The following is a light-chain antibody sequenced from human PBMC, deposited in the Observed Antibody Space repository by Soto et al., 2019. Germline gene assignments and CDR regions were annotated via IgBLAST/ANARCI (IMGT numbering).Light chain of an antibody. CDR1: SSDVGSYNL. J-gene: IGLJ1*01. Sequence: QSVLTQPASVSGSPGQSITISCTGTSSDVGSYNLVSWYQQHPGKAPKLMVYEGSKRPSGVSNRFSGSKSGNTASLTISGLQAEDEADYYCCSYAGSSTSYVFGPGTKVPVL. V-gene: IGLV2-23*01. CDR2: EGS. CDR3: CSYAGSSTSYV.